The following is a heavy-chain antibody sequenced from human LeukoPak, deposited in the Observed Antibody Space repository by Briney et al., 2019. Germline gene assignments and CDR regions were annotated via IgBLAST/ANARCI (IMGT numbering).Heavy chain of an antibody. CDR3: ATLTLFSTFQEYYIDY. J-gene: IGHJ4*02. D-gene: IGHD2-21*01. V-gene: IGHV3-53*01. CDR2: IYSGGST. CDR1: GFTVSSNY. Sequence: PGGSLRLSCAASGFTVSSNYMSWVRQAPGKGLDWVSVIYSGGSTYYADSVKGRFTISRDNSKNTLYLQMNSLRAEDTAVYYCATLTLFSTFQEYYIDYWGQGTLVTVSS.